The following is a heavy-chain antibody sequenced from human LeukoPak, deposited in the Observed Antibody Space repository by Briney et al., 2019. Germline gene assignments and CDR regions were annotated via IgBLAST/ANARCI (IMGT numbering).Heavy chain of an antibody. V-gene: IGHV1-69*04. D-gene: IGHD6-13*01. CDR3: AREGIAAAGRKNWFDP. J-gene: IGHJ5*02. CDR2: IIPILGIA. CDR1: GGTFSSYA. Sequence: GASVKVSCKASGGTFSSYAISWVRQAPGQGLEWMGRIIPILGIANYAQKFQGRVTITADKSTSTAYMELSSLRSEDTAVYYCAREGIAAAGRKNWFDPWGQGTLVTVSS.